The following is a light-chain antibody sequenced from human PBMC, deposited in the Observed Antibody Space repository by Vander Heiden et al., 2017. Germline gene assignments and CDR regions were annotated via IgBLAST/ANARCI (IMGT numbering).Light chain of an antibody. CDR2: GNS. CDR3: QSYDSSLSV. Sequence: QSVLTQPPSVSGAPGQRVTISCTGTSSTIGAGYDVPWYQQLPGTAPKLLIYGNSNRPSGVPDRFSGSKSGTSASLAITGLQAEDEADYYCQSYDSSLSVFGGGTKLTVL. V-gene: IGLV1-40*01. J-gene: IGLJ3*02. CDR1: SSTIGAGYD.